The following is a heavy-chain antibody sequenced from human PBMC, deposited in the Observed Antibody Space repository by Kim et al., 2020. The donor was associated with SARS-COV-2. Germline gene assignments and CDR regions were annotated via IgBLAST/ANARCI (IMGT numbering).Heavy chain of an antibody. Sequence: GGSLRLSCAASGFTFSSYAMSWVRQAPGKGLEWVSAISGSGGSTYYADSVKGRFTISRDNSKNTLYLQMNSLRAEDTAVYYCAKVGSRGDCGGDCPYYFDYWGQGTLVTVSS. CDR1: GFTFSSYA. CDR3: AKVGSRGDCGGDCPYYFDY. J-gene: IGHJ4*02. V-gene: IGHV3-23*01. D-gene: IGHD2-21*02. CDR2: ISGSGGST.